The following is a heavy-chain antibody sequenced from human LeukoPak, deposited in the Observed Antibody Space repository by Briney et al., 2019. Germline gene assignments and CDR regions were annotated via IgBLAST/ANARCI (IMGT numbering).Heavy chain of an antibody. CDR1: GFTFSSYS. V-gene: IGHV3-48*01. Sequence: PGGSLRLSCAASGFTFSSYSMNWVRQAPGKGLEWVSYISSSSSTIYYADSVKGRFTISRDNAKNSLYLQMNSLRAEDTAVYYCASDFWSGPYYFDYWGQGTLGTVSA. D-gene: IGHD3-3*01. CDR3: ASDFWSGPYYFDY. CDR2: ISSSSSTI. J-gene: IGHJ4*02.